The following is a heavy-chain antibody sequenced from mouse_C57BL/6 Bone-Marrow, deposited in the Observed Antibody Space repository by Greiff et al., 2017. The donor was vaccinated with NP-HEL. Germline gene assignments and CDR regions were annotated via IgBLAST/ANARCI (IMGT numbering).Heavy chain of an antibody. CDR2: ISDGGSYT. CDR1: GFTFSSYA. Sequence: DVKLVESGGGLVNPGGSLKLSCAASGFTFSSYAMSWVRQTPEKRLEWVATISDGGSYTYYPDNVKGRFTISRDNAKNNLYLQMSHLKSEDTAMYYCARVPYYYGSRYFDYWGQGTTLTVSS. CDR3: ARVPYYYGSRYFDY. V-gene: IGHV5-4*03. J-gene: IGHJ2*01. D-gene: IGHD1-1*01.